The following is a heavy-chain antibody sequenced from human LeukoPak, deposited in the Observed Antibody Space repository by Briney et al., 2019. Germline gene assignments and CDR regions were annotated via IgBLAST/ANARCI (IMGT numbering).Heavy chain of an antibody. D-gene: IGHD2-15*01. CDR3: ASGDPTPDY. CDR1: GVSFSGYY. CDR2: INHSGST. Sequence: SETLSLTCAVYGVSFSGYYWSWIRQPPGKGLEWIGEINHSGSTNYNPSLKSRITISVDTSKNQFSLKLSSVTAADTAVYYCASGDPTPDYWGQGTLVTVSS. J-gene: IGHJ4*02. V-gene: IGHV4-34*01.